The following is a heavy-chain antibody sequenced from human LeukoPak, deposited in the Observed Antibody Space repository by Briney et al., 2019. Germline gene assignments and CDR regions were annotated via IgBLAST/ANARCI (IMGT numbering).Heavy chain of an antibody. CDR1: GFTFSSYA. V-gene: IGHV3-23*01. J-gene: IGHJ4*02. CDR3: AKDKYSSSNYFFDY. D-gene: IGHD6-6*01. Sequence: AGGSLRLSCAASGFTFSSYAMSWVRQAPGKGLEWVSAISGSGGSTYYADSVKGRFTISRDNSKNTLYLQMNSLRAEDTAIYYCAKDKYSSSNYFFDYWGRGTLVPVSS. CDR2: ISGSGGST.